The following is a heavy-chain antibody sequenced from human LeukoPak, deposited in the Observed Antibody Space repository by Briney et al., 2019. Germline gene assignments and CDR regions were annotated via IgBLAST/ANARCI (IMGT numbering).Heavy chain of an antibody. Sequence: GGSLRLSCAASGFTFSSYWMHWVRQAPGKGLVWVSRIDSDGTTTNYADAVKGRFTISRDNVQNSLYLQMNSLRAEDTAMYYCARDRGYFDNWGQGTLVTVSS. CDR2: IDSDGTTT. CDR1: GFTFSSYW. CDR3: ARDRGYFDN. J-gene: IGHJ4*02. V-gene: IGHV3-74*01.